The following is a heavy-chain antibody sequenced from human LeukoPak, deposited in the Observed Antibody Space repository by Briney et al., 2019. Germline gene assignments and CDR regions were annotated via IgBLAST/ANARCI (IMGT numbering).Heavy chain of an antibody. CDR2: MNPNSGNT. J-gene: IGHJ4*02. CDR3: AILGGYSYGLDY. CDR1: GYTFTSYD. D-gene: IGHD5-18*01. V-gene: IGHV1-8*03. Sequence: ASVKVSCTASGYTFTSYDINWVRQATGQGLEWMGWMNPNSGNTGYAQKFQGRVTITRNTSISTAYMELSSLRSEDTAVYYCAILGGYSYGLDYWGQGTLVTVSS.